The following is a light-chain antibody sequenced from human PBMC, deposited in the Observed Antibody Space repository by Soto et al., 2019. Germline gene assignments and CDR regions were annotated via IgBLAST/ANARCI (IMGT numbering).Light chain of an antibody. CDR3: SSYAGSNDV. CDR1: SSDVGSYNL. J-gene: IGLJ1*01. CDR2: EVS. V-gene: IGLV2-8*01. Sequence: QSARTQPASVSGSPGQSITISCTGTSSDVGSYNLVSWYQQHPGKAPKLMIYEVSKRPSGVPDRFSGSKSGNTASLTVSGLQAEDEADYYCSSYAGSNDVFGTGTKVTVL.